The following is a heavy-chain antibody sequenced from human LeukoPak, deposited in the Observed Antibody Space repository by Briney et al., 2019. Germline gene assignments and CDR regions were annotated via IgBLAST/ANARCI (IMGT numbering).Heavy chain of an antibody. Sequence: ASVKVSCKASGYTFTGYYMHWVRQAPGQELEWMGWINPSGGSTSYAQKFQGRVTMARDMSTSTVYMELSSLRSEDTAVYYCAREGVSGYCSSTSCYGDFDYWGQGTLVTVSS. V-gene: IGHV1-46*01. CDR3: AREGVSGYCSSTSCYGDFDY. D-gene: IGHD2-2*01. CDR2: INPSGGST. CDR1: GYTFTGYY. J-gene: IGHJ4*02.